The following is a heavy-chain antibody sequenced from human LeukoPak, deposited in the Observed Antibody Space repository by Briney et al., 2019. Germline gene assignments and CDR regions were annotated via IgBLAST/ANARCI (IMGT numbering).Heavy chain of an antibody. V-gene: IGHV3-21*01. D-gene: IGHD3-3*01. CDR2: ISSSGTHI. CDR1: GFTFSSYS. CDR3: ASLDYDFWSGIDY. J-gene: IGHJ4*02. Sequence: GGSLRLSCAASGFTFSSYSMNWVRQAPGKGLEWVSSISSSGTHIYYADSVRGRFTISRDNAKNSLFLQMNSLRGEDTAVYYCASLDYDFWSGIDYWGQGTLVTVSS.